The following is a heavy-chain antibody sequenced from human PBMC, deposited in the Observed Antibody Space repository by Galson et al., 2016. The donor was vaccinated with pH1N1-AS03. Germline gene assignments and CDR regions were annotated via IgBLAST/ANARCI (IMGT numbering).Heavy chain of an antibody. Sequence: SLRLSCAASGFTFSRSAMSWVRQVPGKGLEWVSSVNDSGGRTSYANSVKGRFTVSRDNSKNTLSLEMSSLRVEDTAEYYCGVGGSGTDRFDVWGLGTMVIVSS. CDR3: GVGGSGTDRFDV. V-gene: IGHV3-23*01. CDR1: GFTFSRSA. J-gene: IGHJ3*01. D-gene: IGHD3-10*01. CDR2: VNDSGGRT.